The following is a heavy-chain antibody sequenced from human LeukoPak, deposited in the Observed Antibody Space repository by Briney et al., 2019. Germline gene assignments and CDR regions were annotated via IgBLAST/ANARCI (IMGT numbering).Heavy chain of an antibody. V-gene: IGHV4-39*01. D-gene: IGHD3-10*01. Sequence: SETLSLTCTVSGGSISSSSYYWGWIRQPPGKGLEWIGNIYYSGSTYYNPSLKSRVTISVDTSKNQFSLKLSSVTAADTAVYYCARHQVRGVISYWGQGTLVTVSS. J-gene: IGHJ4*02. CDR3: ARHQVRGVISY. CDR2: IYYSGST. CDR1: GGSISSSSYY.